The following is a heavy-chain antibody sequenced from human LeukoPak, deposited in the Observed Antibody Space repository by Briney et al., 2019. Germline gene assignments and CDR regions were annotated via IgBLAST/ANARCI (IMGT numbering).Heavy chain of an antibody. CDR2: IWYDGSNK. CDR3: AGEAVTTPSFDY. D-gene: IGHD4-17*01. J-gene: IGHJ4*02. V-gene: IGHV3-33*01. CDR1: GFTFRSYG. Sequence: GGPLRLSCAASGFTFRSYGVHWVRQAPDKGLEGVAVIWYDGSNKYCADSVKGRFTISRDNSNNTLYLQMNSRRAEDTVVYSCAGEAVTTPSFDYWGQGTLVSVSS.